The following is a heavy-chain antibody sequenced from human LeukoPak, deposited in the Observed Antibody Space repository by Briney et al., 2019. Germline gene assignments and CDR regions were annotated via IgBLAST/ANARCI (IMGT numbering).Heavy chain of an antibody. CDR3: ARYRLESFRFKNYYYGVDV. CDR1: GFTFSSYE. D-gene: IGHD3-3*01. Sequence: GGSLRLSCAASGFTFSSYEMNWVRQAPGKGLEWVSYISSSGSTIYYADSVKGRFTISRDNAKNTLYLQMNSLRAEDTAVYYCARYRLESFRFKNYYYGVDVWGQGTTVTVSS. J-gene: IGHJ6*02. V-gene: IGHV3-48*03. CDR2: ISSSGSTI.